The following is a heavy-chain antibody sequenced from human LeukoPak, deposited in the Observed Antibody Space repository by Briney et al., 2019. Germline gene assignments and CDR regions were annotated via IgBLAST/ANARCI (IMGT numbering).Heavy chain of an antibody. D-gene: IGHD6-13*01. V-gene: IGHV4-59*01. CDR3: ARHSSSWYGYFQH. CDR1: GGSTSSYY. Sequence: SETLSLTCTVSGGSTSSYYWSWIRQPPGERLEWIGYIYYSGGTNYNPSLKSRVTISADTSKNQFSLKLSSVTAADTAVYYCARHSSSWYGYFQHWGQGTLVTVSS. J-gene: IGHJ1*01. CDR2: IYYSGGT.